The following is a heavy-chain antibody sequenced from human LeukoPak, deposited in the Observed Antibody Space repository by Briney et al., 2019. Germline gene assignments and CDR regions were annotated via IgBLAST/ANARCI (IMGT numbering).Heavy chain of an antibody. CDR1: GFTFGDYA. Sequence: KPGRSLRLSCTTSGFTFGDYAMSWFRQAPGKGLEWVASIGPTGSDRYHADSIKGRFTISRDNANNFLYLQMNSLRAEDTAVYYCAKDQPIGSYYGYFDYWGQGTLVTVSS. J-gene: IGHJ4*02. D-gene: IGHD1-26*01. CDR3: AKDQPIGSYYGYFDY. V-gene: IGHV3-21*04. CDR2: IGPTGSDR.